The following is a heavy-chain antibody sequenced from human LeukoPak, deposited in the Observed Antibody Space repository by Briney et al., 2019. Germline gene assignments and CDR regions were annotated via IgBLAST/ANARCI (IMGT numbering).Heavy chain of an antibody. D-gene: IGHD3-3*01. CDR2: IYYSGTS. CDR1: GGSFSGYY. CDR3: ARGNSGRILEWYPLFSNKYYFDY. V-gene: IGHV4-34*01. J-gene: IGHJ4*02. Sequence: PSETLSLTCAVYGGSFSGYYWGWIRQPPGKGLEWIGTIYYSGTSYYNPSLKSRVTISLDTSKNQFSLKLFSVTAADTAVYYRARGNSGRILEWYPLFSNKYYFDYWGQGTLVTVSS.